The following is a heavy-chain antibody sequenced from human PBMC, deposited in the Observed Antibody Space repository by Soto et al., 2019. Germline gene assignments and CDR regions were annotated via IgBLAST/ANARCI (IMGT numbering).Heavy chain of an antibody. D-gene: IGHD2-15*01. Sequence: EVQLVESGGGLVQPGGSLRLSCAASGFTVSSKYMSWVRQAPGKGLEWVSLIQSGGTTYYADSVKGRFTISRDSSKNKLHLQRDSLRAEDTAVYYCARDDILCSGGSCYGVPRDVWGKGTAVTVSS. CDR3: ARDDILCSGGSCYGVPRDV. CDR1: GFTVSSKY. CDR2: IQSGGTT. V-gene: IGHV3-66*01. J-gene: IGHJ6*04.